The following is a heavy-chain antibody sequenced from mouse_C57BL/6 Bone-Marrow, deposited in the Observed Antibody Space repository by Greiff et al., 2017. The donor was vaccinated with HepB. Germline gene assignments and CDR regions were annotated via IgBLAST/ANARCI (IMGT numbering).Heavy chain of an antibody. V-gene: IGHV1-69*01. CDR1: GYTFTSYW. CDR2: IDPSDSYT. CDR3: ARSAGAY. J-gene: IGHJ3*01. Sequence: QVQLQQPGAELVMPGASVKLSCKASGYTFTSYWMHWVKQRPGQGLEWTGEIDPSDSYTNYNQKFKGKSTLTVDKSSSTAYMQLSSLTSEDSAVYYCARSAGAYWGQGTLVTVSA.